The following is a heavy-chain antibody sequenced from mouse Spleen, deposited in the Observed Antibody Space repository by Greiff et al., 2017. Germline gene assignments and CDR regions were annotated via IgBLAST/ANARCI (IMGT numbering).Heavy chain of an antibody. CDR1: GYTFTSYY. CDR3: TRSLIYYGSSYPFAY. V-gene: IGHV1S81*02. Sequence: VQLQQSGAELVKPGASVKLSCKASGYTFTSYYMYWVKQRPGQGLEWIGEINPSNGGTNFNEKFKSKATLTVDKSSSTAYMQLSSLTSEDSAVYYCTRSLIYYGSSYPFAYWGQGTLVTVSA. J-gene: IGHJ3*01. D-gene: IGHD1-1*01. CDR2: INPSNGGT.